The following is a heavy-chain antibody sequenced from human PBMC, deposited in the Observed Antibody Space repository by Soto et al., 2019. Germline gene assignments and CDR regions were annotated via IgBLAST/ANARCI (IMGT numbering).Heavy chain of an antibody. CDR2: IFHSGST. Sequence: SETLSLTCAVSGGSISSGGYSWSWLRQPPGKGLEWIGYIFHSGSTYYNPSLKSRVTISVDGSKNQFSLKLSSVTAADTAVYYCARSRYGDFDYWGQGTLVTVSS. CDR3: ARSRYGDFDY. V-gene: IGHV4-30-2*01. CDR1: GGSISSGGYS. D-gene: IGHD4-17*01. J-gene: IGHJ4*02.